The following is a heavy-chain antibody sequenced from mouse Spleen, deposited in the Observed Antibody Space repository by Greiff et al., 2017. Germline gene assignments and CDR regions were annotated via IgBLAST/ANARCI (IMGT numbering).Heavy chain of an antibody. CDR3: ARDIYMGYYKVYAMDD. V-gene: IGHV1-64*01. Sequence: QVQLQQPGAELVKPGASVKLSCKASGYTFTSYWMHWVKQRPGQGLEWIGMIHPNSGSTNYNEKFKSKATLTVDKSSSTAYMQLSSLTSEDSAVYYCARDIYMGYYKVYAMDDWGQGTSVTVSS. J-gene: IGHJ4*01. D-gene: IGHD2-12*01. CDR2: IHPNSGST. CDR1: GYTFTSYW.